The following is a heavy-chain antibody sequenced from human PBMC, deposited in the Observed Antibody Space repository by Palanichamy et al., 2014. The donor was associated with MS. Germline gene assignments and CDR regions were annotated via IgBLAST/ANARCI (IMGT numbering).Heavy chain of an antibody. CDR1: GYSFSSYW. CDR2: IYPADSDV. CDR3: ARTRRDYEFNF. V-gene: IGHV5-51*01. D-gene: IGHD4-17*01. Sequence: EVQLVQSGAEVKKPGESLKISCKASGYSFSSYWIGWVRQMPGKGLEWMGIIYPADSDVRYSPSFQGQVTISADRSTRTAYLQWASLKPSDTAFYFCARTRRDYEFNFWGQGTLVTVSS. J-gene: IGHJ4*02.